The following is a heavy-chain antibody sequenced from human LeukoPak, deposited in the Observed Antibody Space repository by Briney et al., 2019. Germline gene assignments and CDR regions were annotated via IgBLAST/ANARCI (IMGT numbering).Heavy chain of an antibody. CDR1: GYTFTSYG. CDR2: ISAYNGNT. V-gene: IGHV1-18*01. CDR3: ATDRVYYDSSGYYLSAFDI. D-gene: IGHD3-22*01. J-gene: IGHJ3*02. Sequence: GASVKVSCKASGYTFTSYGISWVRQAPGQGLEWMGWISAYNGNTNYAQKLQGRVTMTTDTSTSTAYMELRSLRSDDTAVYYCATDRVYYDSSGYYLSAFDIWGQGTMVTVSS.